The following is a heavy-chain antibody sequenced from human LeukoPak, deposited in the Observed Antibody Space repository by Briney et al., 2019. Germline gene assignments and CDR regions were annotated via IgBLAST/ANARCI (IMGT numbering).Heavy chain of an antibody. CDR1: GFSFSDYA. CDR3: AIRADSGYIKPFDY. J-gene: IGHJ4*02. D-gene: IGHD5-12*01. Sequence: PGRSLRLSCAASGFSFSDYALHWVRQAPGKGLGWVAIISYDGSNKEYADSLKGRFTISRDNSKNTLYLQMNSLRAEDTAVYYCAIRADSGYIKPFDYWGQGTLVTVSS. V-gene: IGHV3-30-3*01. CDR2: ISYDGSNK.